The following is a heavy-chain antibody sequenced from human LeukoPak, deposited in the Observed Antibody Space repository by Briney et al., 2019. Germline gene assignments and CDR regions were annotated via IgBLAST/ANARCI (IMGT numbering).Heavy chain of an antibody. Sequence: PSETLSLTCTVSGGSISSYYWSWIRQPPGEGLEWIGEINHSGSTNYNPSLKSRVTISVDTSKNQFSLKLSSVTAADTAVYYCARAGYSYGRPFDYWGQGTLVTVSS. CDR2: INHSGST. CDR1: GGSISSYY. J-gene: IGHJ4*02. CDR3: ARAGYSYGRPFDY. V-gene: IGHV4-34*01. D-gene: IGHD5-18*01.